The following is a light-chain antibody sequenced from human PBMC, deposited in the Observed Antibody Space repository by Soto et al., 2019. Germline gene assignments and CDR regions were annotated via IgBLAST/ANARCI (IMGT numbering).Light chain of an antibody. CDR3: QQYGSSPGT. Sequence: DIQMTQSPSSLSASVGDRVTVTCRTSQNINNYLNWYQQRPGKAPKLLIYSASTVQSGVPSRFSGSGSGTDFTLTISRLEPEDFAVYYCQQYGSSPGTFGQGTKVDIK. CDR1: QNINNY. J-gene: IGKJ1*01. CDR2: SAS. V-gene: IGKV1-39*01.